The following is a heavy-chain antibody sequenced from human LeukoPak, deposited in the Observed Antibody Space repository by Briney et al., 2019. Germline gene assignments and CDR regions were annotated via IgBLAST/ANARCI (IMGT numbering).Heavy chain of an antibody. V-gene: IGHV3-33*06. CDR2: IWSDGTEK. D-gene: IGHD4-11*01. CDR3: AKDAERGFDYSNSLEK. Sequence: PGGSLRLSCAASGFTYSHYGMHWVRQAPGKGLEWVAVIWSDGTEKYYGDAVRGRFTISRDNSINTLYLQMNSLRGEDTAVYYCAKDAERGFDYSNSLEKWGQGTLVTVSS. CDR1: GFTYSHYG. J-gene: IGHJ4*02.